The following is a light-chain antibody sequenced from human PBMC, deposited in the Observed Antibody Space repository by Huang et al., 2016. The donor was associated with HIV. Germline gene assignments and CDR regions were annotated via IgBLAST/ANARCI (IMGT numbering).Light chain of an antibody. Sequence: EIVLTQSPATLSMSPGEKATLSCRASQSVGNYLAWYQQKPGQAPRLLIYDASSRAPGVPARFSGSGSGTDFTLTISSLEPEDFAVYFCQQRTNWPFGPGTRVDIK. CDR2: DAS. V-gene: IGKV3-11*01. CDR1: QSVGNY. J-gene: IGKJ3*01. CDR3: QQRTNWP.